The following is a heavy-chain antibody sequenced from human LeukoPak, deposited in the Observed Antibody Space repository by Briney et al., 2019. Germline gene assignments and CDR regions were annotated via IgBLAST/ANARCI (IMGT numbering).Heavy chain of an antibody. CDR1: GFTFSGYW. J-gene: IGHJ4*02. CDR2: IKQDGSEK. CDR3: SRDRLGGLDY. Sequence: AGSLRLSCAASGFTFSGYWMSWVRQAPGKGVEWVANIKQDGSEKYYVDSVKGRFTISRDNAKNSVYLQMNSLRPEDTAVYYCSRDRLGGLDYWGQGTLVTVSS. V-gene: IGHV3-7*01. D-gene: IGHD5-12*01.